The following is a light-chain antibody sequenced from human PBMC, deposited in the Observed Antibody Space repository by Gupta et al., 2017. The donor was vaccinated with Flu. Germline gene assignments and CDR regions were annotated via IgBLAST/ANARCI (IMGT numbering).Light chain of an antibody. J-gene: IGLJ2*01. CDR3: QAWDSSSGVV. Sequence: SYELTQPPSVSVSPGQTGSITCSGDKLETKYVSWYQQNSGQSPVLVIFQDAKRPSGIPGRFSASTSENTATLTISGTQSLDEADYYGQAWDSSSGVVFGGGTKLTVL. CDR1: KLETKY. V-gene: IGLV3-1*01. CDR2: QDA.